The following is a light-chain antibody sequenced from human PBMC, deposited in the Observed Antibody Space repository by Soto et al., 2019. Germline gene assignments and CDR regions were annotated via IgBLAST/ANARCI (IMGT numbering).Light chain of an antibody. CDR2: DAS. Sequence: EVVLTQSPATLSLSPGETATLSCRASQSVSSYLAWYQQKPGQAPRLLIYDASKTATGIPARFSGSGSGTDFTLTISSLEPEDFAVYYCQQRSGWPPSLTFGGWDQGGDQT. CDR1: QSVSSY. V-gene: IGKV3-11*01. J-gene: IGKJ4*01. CDR3: QQRSGWPPSLT.